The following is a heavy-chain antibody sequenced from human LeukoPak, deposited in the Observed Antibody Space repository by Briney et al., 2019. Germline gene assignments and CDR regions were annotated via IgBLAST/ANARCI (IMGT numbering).Heavy chain of an antibody. D-gene: IGHD7-27*01. CDR2: ISYDGSNK. J-gene: IGHJ6*02. Sequence: GGSLRLSCAASGFTFSSYGMHWVRQAPGKGLEWVAVISYDGSNKYYADSVKGRFTISRDNSKNTLYLQMNSLRAEDTAVYYCAKDLPSNCGMDVWGQGTTVTVSS. CDR1: GFTFSSYG. CDR3: AKDLPSNCGMDV. V-gene: IGHV3-30*18.